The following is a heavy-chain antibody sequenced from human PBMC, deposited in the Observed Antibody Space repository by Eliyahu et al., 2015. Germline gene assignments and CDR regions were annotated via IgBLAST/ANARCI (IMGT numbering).Heavy chain of an antibody. J-gene: IGHJ4*02. D-gene: IGHD5-18*01. CDR1: GFTVSSNY. Sequence: EVQLVESGGGLVQPGGSLRLSCAASGFTVSSNYMXWVRQAPGKGLGWVSVIYSGGSTYYADSVKGRFTISRDNSKNTLYLQMNSLRAEDTAVYYCARVVGYSYGYSDYWGQGTLVTVSS. CDR3: ARVVGYSYGYSDY. CDR2: IYSGGST. V-gene: IGHV3-66*01.